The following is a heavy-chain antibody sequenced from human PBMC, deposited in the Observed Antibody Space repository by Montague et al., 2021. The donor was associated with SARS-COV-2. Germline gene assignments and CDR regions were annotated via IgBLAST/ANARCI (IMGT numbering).Heavy chain of an antibody. CDR2: IHHSGST. CDR1: GGSISSSNW. CDR3: ARHITGSGNAFDI. V-gene: IGHV4-4*02. Sequence: SETLSLTCAVSGGSISSSNWWSWVRQPPGKGLEWIGEIHHSGSTNYNPSLKSRVTMSVDKSKNQFSLRLSSVTAADTAVYYCARHITGSGNAFDIWGQGTMVTVSS. J-gene: IGHJ3*02. D-gene: IGHD3-10*01.